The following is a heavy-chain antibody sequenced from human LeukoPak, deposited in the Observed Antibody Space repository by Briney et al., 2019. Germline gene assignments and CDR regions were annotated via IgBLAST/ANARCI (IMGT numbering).Heavy chain of an antibody. CDR1: GFTFSIYG. CDR3: ARASGPFDC. Sequence: PGRSLRLSCAASGFTFSIYGMHWVRQAPGKGLEWVAVIWNDGSNKYYADSVKGRFTISRDNSKNTLYLQMNSLRAEDTAVYSCARASGPFDCWGQGTLVTVSS. D-gene: IGHD3-10*01. J-gene: IGHJ4*02. V-gene: IGHV3-33*01. CDR2: IWNDGSNK.